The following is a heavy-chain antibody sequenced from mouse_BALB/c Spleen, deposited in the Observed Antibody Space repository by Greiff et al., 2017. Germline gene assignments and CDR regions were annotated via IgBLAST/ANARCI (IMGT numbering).Heavy chain of an antibody. CDR2: ISYDGSN. Sequence: EVKLEESGPGLVKPSQSLSLTCSVTGYSITSGYYWNWIRQFPGNKLEWMGYISYDGSNNYNPSLKNRISITRDTSKNQFFLKLKSVTTEDTATYYCAKEGSPYYGSSYGYFDYWGQGTTLTVSS. D-gene: IGHD1-1*01. J-gene: IGHJ2*01. V-gene: IGHV3-6*02. CDR3: AKEGSPYYGSSYGYFDY. CDR1: GYSITSGYY.